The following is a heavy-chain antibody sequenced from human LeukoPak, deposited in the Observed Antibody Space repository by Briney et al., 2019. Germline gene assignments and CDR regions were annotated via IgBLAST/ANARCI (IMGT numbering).Heavy chain of an antibody. CDR2: IYYSGST. D-gene: IGHD4-17*01. CDR3: ARPFGDGYFDY. V-gene: IGHV4-39*01. Sequence: SETLSLTCTVSGGPISGSSYYWGWIRQPPGKGLEWIGSIYYSGSTYYNPSLKSRVTISVDTSKNQFSLKLSSVTAADTAVYYCARPFGDGYFDYWGQGTLVTVSS. CDR1: GGPISGSSYY. J-gene: IGHJ4*02.